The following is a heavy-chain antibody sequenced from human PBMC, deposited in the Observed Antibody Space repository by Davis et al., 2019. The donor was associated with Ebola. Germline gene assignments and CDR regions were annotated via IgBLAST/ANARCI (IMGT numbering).Heavy chain of an antibody. J-gene: IGHJ5*02. Sequence: SVKVSCKASGSTFISYAISWVRQAPGQGLEWMGGIIPIFGTANYAQKFQGRVTITADKSTSTAYMELSSLRSEDTAVYYCARDPEVFQLEVGWFDPWGQGTLVTVSS. CDR2: IIPIFGTA. D-gene: IGHD6-6*01. V-gene: IGHV1-69*06. CDR3: ARDPEVFQLEVGWFDP. CDR1: GSTFISYA.